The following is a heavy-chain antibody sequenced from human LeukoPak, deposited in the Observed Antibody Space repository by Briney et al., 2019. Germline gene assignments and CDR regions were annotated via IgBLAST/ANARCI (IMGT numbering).Heavy chain of an antibody. CDR1: GFTFSSYW. D-gene: IGHD3-3*01. V-gene: IGHV3-74*01. J-gene: IGHJ4*02. CDR2: INSDGSST. Sequence: GGSLRLSCAASGFTFSSYWMHWVRQAPGKGLVWVSRINSDGSSTSYADSVKGRFTISRDNAKNTLYLQMNSLKTEDTAVYYCTTDRVGGVNFDYWGQGTLVTVSS. CDR3: TTDRVGGVNFDY.